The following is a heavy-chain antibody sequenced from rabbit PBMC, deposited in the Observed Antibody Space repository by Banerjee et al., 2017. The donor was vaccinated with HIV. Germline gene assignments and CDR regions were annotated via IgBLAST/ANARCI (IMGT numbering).Heavy chain of an antibody. CDR3: ARDSLLYAGKLDL. V-gene: IGHV1S45*01. Sequence: QEQLVESGGGLVQPEGSLTLTCTASGFSFSSNYYMCWVRQAPGKGLEWIACITAGSSGSTYYASWAKGRFTISKTSSTTVTLQMTSLIDADTATYFCARDSLLYAGKLDLWGQGTLVTVS. CDR2: ITAGSSGST. CDR1: GFSFSSNYY. D-gene: IGHD4-2*01. J-gene: IGHJ4*01.